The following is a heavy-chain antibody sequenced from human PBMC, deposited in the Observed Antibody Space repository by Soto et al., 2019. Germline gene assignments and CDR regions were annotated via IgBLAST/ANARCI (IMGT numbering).Heavy chain of an antibody. D-gene: IGHD3-22*01. CDR1: GYTFTSYA. J-gene: IGHJ4*02. Sequence: QVQLVQSGAEVKKPGASVKVSCKASGYTFTSYAMHWVRQATGQRLEWMGWINAGNGNTKYSQKFQGRVTITRDTAASTAYMELSSLRSGDTAVYYWARSSGYYSVDYWGQGTLVTVSS. V-gene: IGHV1-3*01. CDR3: ARSSGYYSVDY. CDR2: INAGNGNT.